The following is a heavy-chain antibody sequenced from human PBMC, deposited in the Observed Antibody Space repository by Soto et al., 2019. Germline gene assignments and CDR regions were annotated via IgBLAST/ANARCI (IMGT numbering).Heavy chain of an antibody. J-gene: IGHJ6*02. V-gene: IGHV4-39*01. CDR3: ARIPTVAGSSQGGMAV. CDR2: IYYSGST. Sequence: SETPSLTCTFSVGSISSSSYYWGWIRQPPWKGLEWIGSIYYSGSTYYNPSLKSRVTISVDTSKNQFSLKLSSVTAADTAVYYCARIPTVAGSSQGGMAVWGQGTTVTV. D-gene: IGHD6-19*01. CDR1: VGSISSSSYY.